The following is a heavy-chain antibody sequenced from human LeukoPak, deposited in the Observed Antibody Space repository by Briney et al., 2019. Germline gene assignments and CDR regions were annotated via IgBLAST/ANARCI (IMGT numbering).Heavy chain of an antibody. Sequence: SETLSLTCTVSGGSISSYYWSWIRQPAGKGLEWIGRIYTSGSTNYNPSLKSRVTMSVDTSKNQFFLKLSSVTAADTAVYYCARFVFEYAGSYHLDHWGQGILVTVSS. D-gene: IGHD6-6*01. CDR3: ARFVFEYAGSYHLDH. CDR2: IYTSGST. V-gene: IGHV4-4*07. J-gene: IGHJ4*02. CDR1: GGSISSYY.